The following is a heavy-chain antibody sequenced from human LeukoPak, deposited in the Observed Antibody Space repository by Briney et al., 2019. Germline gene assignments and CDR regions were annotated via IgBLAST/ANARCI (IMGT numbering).Heavy chain of an antibody. D-gene: IGHD2-15*01. CDR3: ARDPQYCSGGSCYSFDY. Sequence: SGGSLRLSCAASGFTFSTYSMNWVRQAPGKGLEWVSSIISSSSYIYYADSVKGRFTISRDNAKNSLYLQMNSLRAEDTGVYYCARDPQYCSGGSCYSFDYWGQGTLVTVSS. V-gene: IGHV3-21*01. CDR2: IISSSSYI. CDR1: GFTFSTYS. J-gene: IGHJ4*02.